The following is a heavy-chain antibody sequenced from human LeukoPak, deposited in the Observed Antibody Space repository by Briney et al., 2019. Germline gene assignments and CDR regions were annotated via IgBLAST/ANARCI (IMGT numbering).Heavy chain of an antibody. D-gene: IGHD4-17*01. CDR2: IFYRGIT. V-gene: IGHV4-59*01. CDR3: ASLTPSGGDYAFDY. J-gene: IGHJ4*02. Sequence: SETLSLTCAVSGASISTFYWSWIRQPPGKGLEWIGYIFYRGITKYNPSLQSRVTISVDTSKNQFSLRLTSVTAADTAIYYCASLTPSGGDYAFDYWGQGTLVTVSS. CDR1: GASISTFY.